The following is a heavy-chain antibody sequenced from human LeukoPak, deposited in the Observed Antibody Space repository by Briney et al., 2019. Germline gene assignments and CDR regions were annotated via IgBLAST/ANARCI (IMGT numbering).Heavy chain of an antibody. J-gene: IGHJ4*02. V-gene: IGHV1-18*01. CDR1: GYTFTSYG. CDR2: ISAYNGNT. Sequence: GASAKVSCKASGYTFTSYGISWVRQAPGQGLEWMGWISAYNGNTNYAQKLQGRVTMTTDTSTSTAYMELRSLRSDDTAVYYCARAGEYYDILTGYYTLSGNYFDYWGQGTLVTVSS. D-gene: IGHD3-9*01. CDR3: ARAGEYYDILTGYYTLSGNYFDY.